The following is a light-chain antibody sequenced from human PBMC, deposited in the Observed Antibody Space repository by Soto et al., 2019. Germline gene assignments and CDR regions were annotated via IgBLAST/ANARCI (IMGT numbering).Light chain of an antibody. CDR3: AAWDDSLIAWV. J-gene: IGLJ2*01. CDR2: TTD. CDR1: RSNIGSNP. Sequence: QSVLTQPPSASGTPGQRVTISCSGGRSNIGSNPVNWYQQLPEAAPKLLIYTTDQRPSGVPDRFSGSKSGTSASLAISGLQSEDEAEYYCAAWDDSLIAWVFGGGTKLTVL. V-gene: IGLV1-44*01.